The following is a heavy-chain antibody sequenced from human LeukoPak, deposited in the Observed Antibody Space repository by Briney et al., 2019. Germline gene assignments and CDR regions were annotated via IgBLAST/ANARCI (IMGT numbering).Heavy chain of an antibody. CDR1: GYTFTGYY. CDR3: ARTGAYYSGMYYFDY. V-gene: IGHV1-2*02. CDR2: INPNTGGT. D-gene: IGHD3-22*01. J-gene: IGHJ4*02. Sequence: ASVKVSCKASGYTFTGYYIHWVRQAPGQGLEWIGWINPNTGGTNYAQNFQGRVTMTRDTSISTAYMELTRLTSDNTALYYCARTGAYYSGMYYFDYWGQGTLVTVSS.